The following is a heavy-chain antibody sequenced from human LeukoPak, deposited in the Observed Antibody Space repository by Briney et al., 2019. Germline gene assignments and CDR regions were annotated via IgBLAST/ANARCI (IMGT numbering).Heavy chain of an antibody. V-gene: IGHV2-5*01. CDR3: AHRMRITIFGVVLPLDAFDI. CDR2: IYWNDDK. CDR1: GFSLSTSGVG. D-gene: IGHD3-3*01. J-gene: IGHJ3*02. Sequence: SGPTLVNPPQTLTLTCTFSGFSLSTSGVGVGWIRQPPGKALEWLALIYWNDDKRYSPSLKSRLTITKDTSKNQVVLTMTNMDPVDTATYYCAHRMRITIFGVVLPLDAFDIWGQGTMVTVSS.